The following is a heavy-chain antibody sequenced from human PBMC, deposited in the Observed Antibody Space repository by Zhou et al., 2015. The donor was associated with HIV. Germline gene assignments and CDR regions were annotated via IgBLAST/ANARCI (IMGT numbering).Heavy chain of an antibody. Sequence: EVQLLESGGRLRTARGGSLRLSCAASGFTFSNYAMSWVRQAPGRGLEWVSSISGTTTNTFYADSVKGRFTISRDNSRNTLYLQMNSLRAEDTALYYCATPRAPYSAGWTPTSASWFDPWGQGTLVIVSS. D-gene: IGHD1-26*01. J-gene: IGHJ5*02. CDR1: GFTFSNYA. CDR3: ATPRAPYSAGWTPTSASWFDP. V-gene: IGHV3-23*01. CDR2: ISGTTTNT.